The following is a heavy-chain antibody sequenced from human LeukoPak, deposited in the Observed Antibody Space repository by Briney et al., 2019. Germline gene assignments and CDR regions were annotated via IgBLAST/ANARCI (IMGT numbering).Heavy chain of an antibody. CDR2: INQSGSP. CDR3: ARGITIAAADGYSYGFNWFDP. CDR1: GGSFSGYY. V-gene: IGHV4-34*01. D-gene: IGHD5-18*01. J-gene: IGHJ5*02. Sequence: SETLSLTCAVYGGSFSGYYWSWIRQPPGKGLEWIGEINQSGSPNYNPSLKSRVTLSVDTSQKQFSLKLSSVTAADTAVYYCARGITIAAADGYSYGFNWFDPWGQGTPVTVSS.